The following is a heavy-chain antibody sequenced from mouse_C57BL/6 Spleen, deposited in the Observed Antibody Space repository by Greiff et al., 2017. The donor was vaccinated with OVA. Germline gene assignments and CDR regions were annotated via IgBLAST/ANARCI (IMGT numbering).Heavy chain of an antibody. CDR3: ASEEATYYFDY. V-gene: IGHV5-4*01. CDR1: GFTFSSYA. D-gene: IGHD6-1*01. Sequence: DVQLVESGGGLVKPGGSLKLSCAASGFTFSSYAMSWVRQTPEQRLEWVATISDGGSYTYYPDNVKGRFTITRDNAKNNLYLQMRHLKSEDAAMYYCASEEATYYFDYWGQGTTLTVSS. J-gene: IGHJ2*01. CDR2: ISDGGSYT.